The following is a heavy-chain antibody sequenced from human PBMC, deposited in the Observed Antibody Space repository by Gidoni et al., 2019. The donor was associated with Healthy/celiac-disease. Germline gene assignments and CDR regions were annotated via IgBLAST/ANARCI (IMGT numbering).Heavy chain of an antibody. V-gene: IGHV4-31*03. CDR1: GGSILRGGYY. Sequence: QVQLQESGPGLVKPSQTLSLTCTVSGGSILRGGYYWSWIRQHPGKGLEWIGYIYYSGSTYYNPSLKSRVTISVDTSKNQFSLKLSSVTAADTAVYYCASAPGYTVTEESAGFDYWGQGTLVTVSS. CDR2: IYYSGST. D-gene: IGHD4-17*01. J-gene: IGHJ4*02. CDR3: ASAPGYTVTEESAGFDY.